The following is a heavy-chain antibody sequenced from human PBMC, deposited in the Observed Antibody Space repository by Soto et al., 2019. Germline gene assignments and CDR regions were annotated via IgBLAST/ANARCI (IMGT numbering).Heavy chain of an antibody. Sequence: ASVKVSCKASGYTFTNYYMHWVRQAPGQGLEWMGWISAYNGNTNYAQKLQGRVTMTTDTSTSTAYMELRSLRSDDTAVYYCARDPVGYFDYWGQGTLVTVSS. V-gene: IGHV1-18*04. CDR1: GYTFTNYY. CDR2: ISAYNGNT. CDR3: ARDPVGYFDY. J-gene: IGHJ4*02. D-gene: IGHD1-26*01.